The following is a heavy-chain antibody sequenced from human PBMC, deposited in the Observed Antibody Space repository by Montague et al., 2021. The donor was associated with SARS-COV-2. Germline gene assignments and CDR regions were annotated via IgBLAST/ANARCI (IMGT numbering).Heavy chain of an antibody. V-gene: IGHV4-59*01. J-gene: IGHJ3*02. CDR2: IYYSGNP. D-gene: IGHD2-15*01. CDR1: GGSISTYY. Sequence: SETLSLTCTVSGGSISTYYWCWIRQSPGKGLEWIGYIYYSGNPNXNPSLTSRLSMSVDTSKNQFSLELSSVTAADTAVFFCARGKGRSPDAFDIWGQGITVTVSS. CDR3: ARGKGRSPDAFDI.